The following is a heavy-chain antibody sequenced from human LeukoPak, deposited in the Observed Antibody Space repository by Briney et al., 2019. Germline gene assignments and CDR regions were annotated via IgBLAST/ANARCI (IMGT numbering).Heavy chain of an antibody. CDR3: ARVPDYDFWSGYYNPSRAFDY. Sequence: GGSLRLSCAVSGLTFSSHSMNWVRQAPGKGLEWLSHISSSGSTIYYADSVKGRFTISRDNAKNSLYLQMNSLRAEDTAVYYCARVPDYDFWSGYYNPSRAFDYWGQGTLVTVSS. J-gene: IGHJ4*02. CDR2: ISSSGSTI. V-gene: IGHV3-48*04. D-gene: IGHD3-3*01. CDR1: GLTFSSHS.